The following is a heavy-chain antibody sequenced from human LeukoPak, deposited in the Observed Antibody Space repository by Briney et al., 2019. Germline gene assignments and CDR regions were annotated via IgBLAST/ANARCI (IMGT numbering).Heavy chain of an antibody. D-gene: IGHD3-22*01. V-gene: IGHV3-66*01. CDR1: GFTVSSNY. CDR3: ARVGRAYYDSSV. J-gene: IGHJ4*02. Sequence: GGSLRLSCAASGFTVSSNYMSWVRQAPGKGLEWVSVIYSGGSTYYADSVKGRFTISRDNSKNTLYLQMNSLRAEDTAVYYCARVGRAYYDSSVWGPGTLVIVSS. CDR2: IYSGGST.